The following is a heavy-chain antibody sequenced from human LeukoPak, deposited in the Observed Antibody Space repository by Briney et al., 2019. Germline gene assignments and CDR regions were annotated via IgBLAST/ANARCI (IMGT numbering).Heavy chain of an antibody. J-gene: IGHJ4*02. CDR2: IYTRDGST. Sequence: ASVKVSCKASGYTFTSNYIHWVRQAPGQGLEWMGMIYTRDGSTSYAQKFQGRVTVTRDTSTSTVHMELSGLRSEDTAVYYCARDQEGFDYWGQGTLVTVSS. CDR3: ARDQEGFDY. CDR1: GYTFTSNY. V-gene: IGHV1-46*01.